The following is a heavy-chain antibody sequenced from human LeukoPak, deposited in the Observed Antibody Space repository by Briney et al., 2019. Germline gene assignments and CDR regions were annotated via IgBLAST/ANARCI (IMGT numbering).Heavy chain of an antibody. CDR1: GFTFSSCN. CDR2: ISGSSGVT. Sequence: GGSLRLSCAASGFTFSSCNMNWVRQAPGKGLEWFAYISGSSGVTYSADSVKGRFTVSRDNAKNSLYLQMNSLRAEDTAVYYCARDKDSSGYYRPHFDYWGQGTLVTVSS. V-gene: IGHV3-48*01. D-gene: IGHD3-22*01. CDR3: ARDKDSSGYYRPHFDY. J-gene: IGHJ4*02.